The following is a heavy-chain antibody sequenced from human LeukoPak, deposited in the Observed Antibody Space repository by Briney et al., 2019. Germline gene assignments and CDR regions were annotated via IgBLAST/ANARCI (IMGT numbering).Heavy chain of an antibody. CDR1: GFTFSSYN. V-gene: IGHV3-23*01. D-gene: IGHD3-3*01. CDR2: ISGSGGST. J-gene: IGHJ4*02. Sequence: GGSLRLSCAASGFTFSSYNMSWVRQAPGKGLEWVSAISGSGGSTYYADSVKGRFTISRDNSKNTLYLQMNSLRAEDTAVYYCAKSTYDFWSGYYLYYFDYWGQGTLVTVSS. CDR3: AKSTYDFWSGYYLYYFDY.